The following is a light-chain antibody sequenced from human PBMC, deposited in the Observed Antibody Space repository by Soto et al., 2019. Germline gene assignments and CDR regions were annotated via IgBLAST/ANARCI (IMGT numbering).Light chain of an antibody. J-gene: IGKJ2*01. CDR1: QTVTTNY. Sequence: TVLTQSPGTLSLSPGETATLSCMASQTVTTNYLAWYQQKPDQAPRLLIYGASSRATGIPDRFSGSGSGTDFTLTISRLEHEDFAVYYCQQYGSSVFTFGQGTKVDIK. CDR3: QQYGSSVFT. CDR2: GAS. V-gene: IGKV3-20*01.